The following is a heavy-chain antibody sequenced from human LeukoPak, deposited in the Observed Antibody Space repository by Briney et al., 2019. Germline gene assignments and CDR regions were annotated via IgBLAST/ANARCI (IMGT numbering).Heavy chain of an antibody. CDR3: ARAPIVVVSTPSFDT. CDR2: INHSGST. V-gene: IGHV4-34*01. CDR1: GGSFSGYY. D-gene: IGHD3-22*01. Sequence: PSETLSLTCAVYGGSFSGYYWSWIRQPPGKGLEWIGEINHSGSTIYTPSLKSRLAISRDTSSDQFSLRLTSVTAADTAVYYCARAPIVVVSTPSFDTWGQGILVTVSS. J-gene: IGHJ4*02.